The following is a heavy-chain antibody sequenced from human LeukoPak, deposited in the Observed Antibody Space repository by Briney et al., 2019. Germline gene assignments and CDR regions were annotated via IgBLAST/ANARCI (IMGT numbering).Heavy chain of an antibody. D-gene: IGHD5-12*01. V-gene: IGHV3-30*02. Sequence: PGGSLRLSCATSGFTFSSNGLHWVRQAPGKGLEWVAFIRYDGSNEYYADSVKGRFTISRDNSRNTLYLQMSSLRTEDTAVYYCAKTGYSGSAYGTWYFDYWGQGTLVTVSS. J-gene: IGHJ4*02. CDR1: GFTFSSNG. CDR2: IRYDGSNE. CDR3: AKTGYSGSAYGTWYFDY.